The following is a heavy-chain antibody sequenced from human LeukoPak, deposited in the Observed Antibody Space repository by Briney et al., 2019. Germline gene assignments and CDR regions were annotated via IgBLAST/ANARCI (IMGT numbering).Heavy chain of an antibody. CDR2: IYYSGST. J-gene: IGHJ6*02. D-gene: IGHD6-13*01. CDR3: AGGYSSSRRLYYYYYGMDV. Sequence: SETLSLTCTVSGGSISSYYWSWIRQPPGKGLEWIGYIYYSGSTNYNPSLKSRVTISVDTSKNQFSLKLSSVTAADTAVYYCAGGYSSSRRLYYYYYGMDVWGQGTTVTVSS. V-gene: IGHV4-59*01. CDR1: GGSISSYY.